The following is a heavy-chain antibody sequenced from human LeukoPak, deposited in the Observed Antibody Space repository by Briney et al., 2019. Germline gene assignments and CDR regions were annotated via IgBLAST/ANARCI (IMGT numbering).Heavy chain of an antibody. CDR3: AKAGDSSGWFGF. D-gene: IGHD6-19*01. Sequence: GGSLRLSCAASGVTFSSYAMSWVRQAPGKGLEWVSGISGGGGDTYYGDSAKVRFTISRDNSKNTLSLQMNSLRAEDTAIYYCAKAGDSSGWFGFWGQGTLVTVSS. CDR2: ISGGGGDT. V-gene: IGHV3-23*01. J-gene: IGHJ4*02. CDR1: GVTFSSYA.